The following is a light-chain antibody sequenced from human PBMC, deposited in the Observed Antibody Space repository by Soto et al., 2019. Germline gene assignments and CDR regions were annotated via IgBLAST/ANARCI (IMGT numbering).Light chain of an antibody. CDR1: QSISNY. Sequence: DIQMTQSPSSLSASVGDSVTITCRASQSISNYLNWYQQKPGKAPKLLVYAASSLQSGVPSRFSGSGSGTEFTLTISSLQPEDFATYYCQKSYSTPFTFGPGTKVDIK. CDR2: AAS. V-gene: IGKV1-39*01. CDR3: QKSYSTPFT. J-gene: IGKJ3*01.